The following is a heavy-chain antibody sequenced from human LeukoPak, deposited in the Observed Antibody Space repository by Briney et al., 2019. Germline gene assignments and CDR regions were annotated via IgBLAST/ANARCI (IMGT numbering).Heavy chain of an antibody. J-gene: IGHJ4*02. CDR1: AFTFSSYW. CDR3: AKTGRYSADYLDY. V-gene: IGHV3-7*03. D-gene: IGHD5-12*01. Sequence: GGSLRLSCAASAFTFSSYWMSWVRQAPGNGLEWVANIDQDGSEKYYVESMKGRFTISRDSSKNTLDLQMNSLRAEDTAVYYCAKTGRYSADYLDYWGQGTLVTVSS. CDR2: IDQDGSEK.